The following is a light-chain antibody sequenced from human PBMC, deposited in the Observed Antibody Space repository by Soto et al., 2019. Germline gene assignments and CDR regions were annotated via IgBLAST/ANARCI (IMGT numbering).Light chain of an antibody. V-gene: IGKV1-27*01. CDR2: AAS. CDR1: QGITNY. Sequence: DIQMTQYPSSLSASVGDRVTITCGASQGITNYLAWYQQKPGKVPKLLIYAASTLQSGVPSRFSGSEYGTDFTITISSMKTEDVETYYCQKYNSAPLTFGGGTKVDIK. J-gene: IGKJ4*01. CDR3: QKYNSAPLT.